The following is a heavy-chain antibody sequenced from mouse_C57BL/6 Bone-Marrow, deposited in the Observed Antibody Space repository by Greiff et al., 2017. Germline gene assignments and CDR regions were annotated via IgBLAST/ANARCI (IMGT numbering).Heavy chain of an antibody. CDR1: GYTFTSYW. J-gene: IGHJ4*01. V-gene: IGHV1-55*01. Sequence: QAQLQQPGAELVKPGASVKMSCKASGYTFTSYWITWVKQRPGQGLEWIGDIYPGSGSTNYNEKFKSKATLTVDTSSSTAYMQLSSLTSEDSAVYYCARGGNSYAMDYWGQGTSVTFSS. CDR2: IYPGSGST. CDR3: ARGGNSYAMDY. D-gene: IGHD2-1*01.